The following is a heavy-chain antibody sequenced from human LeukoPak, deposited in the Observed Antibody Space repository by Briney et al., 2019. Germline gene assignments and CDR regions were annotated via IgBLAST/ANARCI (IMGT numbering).Heavy chain of an antibody. CDR1: GFTFSRYS. V-gene: IGHV3-48*04. Sequence: PGGSLRLSCAASGFTFSRYSMNWVRQAPGKGLEWVSYISSSTSTIYYADSVKGRFTISRDNAKNSLYLQMNSLRAEDTAVYYCAKDVGDTAMVLLDAGFDYWGQGTLVTVSS. D-gene: IGHD5-18*01. J-gene: IGHJ4*02. CDR2: ISSSTSTI. CDR3: AKDVGDTAMVLLDAGFDY.